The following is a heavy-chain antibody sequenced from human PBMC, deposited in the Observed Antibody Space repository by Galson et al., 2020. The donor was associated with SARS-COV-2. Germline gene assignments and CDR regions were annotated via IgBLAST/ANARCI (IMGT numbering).Heavy chain of an antibody. CDR1: GFTFRSYA. J-gene: IGHJ1*01. Sequence: GESLKISCAASGFTFRSYAMSWVRQAPGKGLEWVSAISGSGGSTYYADSVKGRFTISRDNSKNTLYLQINSLRAEDTAVYYCAKTPPGGTIFGVVMISVFFQHWGQGTLVTVSS. CDR2: ISGSGGST. D-gene: IGHD3-3*01. CDR3: AKTPPGGTIFGVVMISVFFQH. V-gene: IGHV3-23*01.